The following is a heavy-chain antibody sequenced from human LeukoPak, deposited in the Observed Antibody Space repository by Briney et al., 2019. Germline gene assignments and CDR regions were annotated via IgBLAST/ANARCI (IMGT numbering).Heavy chain of an antibody. CDR2: IYYSGST. D-gene: IGHD3-3*01. CDR3: EQQVRFGVVITFDY. CDR1: GGSISSSSYY. J-gene: IGHJ4*02. Sequence: SETLSLTCTVSGGSISSSSYYWDWIRQPPGKWLEWIGSIYYSGSTYYNPSLKSRVTISVDTSKNQFSLKLSSVTAADTAVYYCEQQVRFGVVITFDYWGQGTLVTVSS. V-gene: IGHV4-39*01.